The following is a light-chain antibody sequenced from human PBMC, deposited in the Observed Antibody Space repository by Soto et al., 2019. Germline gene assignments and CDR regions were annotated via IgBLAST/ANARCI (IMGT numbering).Light chain of an antibody. Sequence: QSVLTQPASVSGSPGQSITISCAGTSNDVGGYNYVSWYQQHPGKAPKLLIYEVSHRPSGVSHRFSGSKSGDTASLTIAGLQAEDEADYYCSSYTSSSVVFCGGTKLTVL. CDR2: EVS. V-gene: IGLV2-14*01. CDR3: SSYTSSSVV. CDR1: SNDVGGYNY. J-gene: IGLJ2*01.